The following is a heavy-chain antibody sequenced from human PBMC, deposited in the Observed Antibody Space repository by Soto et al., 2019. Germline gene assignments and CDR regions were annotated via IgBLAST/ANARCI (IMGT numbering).Heavy chain of an antibody. CDR1: GGSISSSSYY. Sequence: SETLSLTCTVSGGSISSSSYYWGWIRQPPGKGLEWIGSIYYSGSTYYNPSLKSRVTISVDTSKNQFSLKLSSVTAADTAVYYCARRGLEFDYWGQGTLVTVSS. D-gene: IGHD1-1*01. V-gene: IGHV4-39*01. CDR2: IYYSGST. CDR3: ARRGLEFDY. J-gene: IGHJ4*02.